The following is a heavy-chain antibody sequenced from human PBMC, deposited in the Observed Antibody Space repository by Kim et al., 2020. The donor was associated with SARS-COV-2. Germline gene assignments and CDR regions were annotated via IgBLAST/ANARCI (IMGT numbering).Heavy chain of an antibody. CDR3: ARDRCGGDCDDDYFDY. J-gene: IGHJ4*02. V-gene: IGHV1-3*01. CDR2: INGGNGNT. D-gene: IGHD2-21*02. CDR1: GYTFTTYI. Sequence: ASVKVSCKASGYTFTTYIIHWVRQAPGQRLEWMGWINGGNGNTKYSQKFQDRVTITSDTSASTAYMELSSLRSEDSAIYFCARDRCGGDCDDDYFDYWAQGTLVTVSS.